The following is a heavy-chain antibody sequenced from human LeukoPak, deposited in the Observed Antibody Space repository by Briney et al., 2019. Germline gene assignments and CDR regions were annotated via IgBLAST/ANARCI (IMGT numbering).Heavy chain of an antibody. CDR3: AKDMNVDTAFNY. CDR1: GFTFSSYA. D-gene: IGHD5-18*01. Sequence: GGSLRLSCAASGFTFSSYAMSWVRQAPGKGLEWVSAISGSGGSTDYADSVKGRFTISRDNSKNTLYLQMNSLRAEDTAVYYCAKDMNVDTAFNYWGQGTLVTVSS. V-gene: IGHV3-23*01. CDR2: ISGSGGST. J-gene: IGHJ4*02.